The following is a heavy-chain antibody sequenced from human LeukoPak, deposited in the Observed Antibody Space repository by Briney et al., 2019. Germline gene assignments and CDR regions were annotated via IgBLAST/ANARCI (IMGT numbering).Heavy chain of an antibody. CDR1: GGSISSSSYY. CDR2: IHYSGST. Sequence: SETLSLTCTVSGGSISSSSYYWGWIRQPPGKGLEWIGSIHYSGSTYYNPSLKSRVTISVDTSKNQFSLTLSSVTAADTAVYYCARRAGYCSSTSCYAGAFDIWGQGTMVTVSS. J-gene: IGHJ3*02. V-gene: IGHV4-39*01. D-gene: IGHD2-2*01. CDR3: ARRAGYCSSTSCYAGAFDI.